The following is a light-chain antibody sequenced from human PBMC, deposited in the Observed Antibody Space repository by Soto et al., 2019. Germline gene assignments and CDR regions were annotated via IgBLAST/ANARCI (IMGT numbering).Light chain of an antibody. CDR3: QQRSSCHT. V-gene: IGKV3D-11*02. CDR2: DAS. CDR1: QSVSSS. Sequence: EIVLTQSPVTLSLSPGERATLSGRARQSVSSSLAWYQQKPGQAPRLPIYDASTRATGIPARFSGSAPGTDFTLTISSLEPEDSAIYYCQQRSSCHTFGQGTKVDIK. J-gene: IGKJ1*01.